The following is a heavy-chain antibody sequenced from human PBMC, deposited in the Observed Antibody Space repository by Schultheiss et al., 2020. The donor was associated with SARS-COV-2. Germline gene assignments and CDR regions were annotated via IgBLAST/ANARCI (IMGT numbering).Heavy chain of an antibody. CDR1: GGSFSGYY. J-gene: IGHJ4*02. V-gene: IGHV4-34*01. Sequence: SETLSLTCAVYGGSFSGYYWSWIRQPPGKGLEWIGEINHSGSTNYNPSLKSRVTISVDTSKNQFSLKLSSVTAADTAVYYCARDTLGRAAALYWGQGTLVTVSS. CDR3: ARDTLGRAAALY. CDR2: INHSGST. D-gene: IGHD6-13*01.